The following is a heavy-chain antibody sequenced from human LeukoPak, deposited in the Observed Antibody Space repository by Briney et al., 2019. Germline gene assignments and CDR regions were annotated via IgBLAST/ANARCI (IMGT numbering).Heavy chain of an antibody. CDR1: GFTFSSYS. CDR2: ISSSSSYI. V-gene: IGHV3-21*01. Sequence: GGSLRLSCAASGFTFSSYSMNGVRQAPGKGLEWVSSISSSSSYIYYADSVKGRFTISRDNAKNSLYLQMNSLRAEDTAVYYCATILTGYYLIDYWGQGTLVTVSS. CDR3: ATILTGYYLIDY. D-gene: IGHD3-9*01. J-gene: IGHJ4*02.